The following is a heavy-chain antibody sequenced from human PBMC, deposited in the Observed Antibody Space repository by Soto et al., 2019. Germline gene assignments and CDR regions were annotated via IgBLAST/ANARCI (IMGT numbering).Heavy chain of an antibody. J-gene: IGHJ4*02. CDR1: GFTFSSYG. CDR2: ISYDGSNK. CDR3: AKELIAARTKTLLFDX. D-gene: IGHD6-6*01. V-gene: IGHV3-30*18. Sequence: PGGSLRLSCAASGFTFSSYGMHWVRQAPGKGLEWVSVISYDGSNKYYADSVKVRFTISRDNSKNTLYLQMNSLRAEDTAVYYCAKELIAARTKTLLFDXWGQGTLVTVS.